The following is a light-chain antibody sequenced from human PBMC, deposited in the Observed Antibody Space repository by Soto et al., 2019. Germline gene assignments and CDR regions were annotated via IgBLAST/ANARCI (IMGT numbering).Light chain of an antibody. V-gene: IGKV3-11*01. CDR3: HQRQSWPRT. J-gene: IGKJ1*01. CDR1: QSVSSY. Sequence: IVLTQSPATLSLSPGERATLSCRASQSVSSYLAWYQQKPFQAPRLLIYDASNRATGIPARFSASGSGTDFTLTISDVQPEDFALYYCHQRQSWPRTFGQGTKVDIK. CDR2: DAS.